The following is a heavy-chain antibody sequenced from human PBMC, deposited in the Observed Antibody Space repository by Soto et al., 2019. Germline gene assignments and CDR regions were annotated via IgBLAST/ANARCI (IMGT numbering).Heavy chain of an antibody. V-gene: IGHV1-69*13. Sequence: SVKVSCKASGGTFSSYAISWVRQAPGQGLEWMGGIIPIFGTANYAQKFQGRVTITADESTSTAYMELSSLRSEDTAVYYCARDDCSSTSCYVDYYYGMDVWGQGTTVTV. CDR3: ARDDCSSTSCYVDYYYGMDV. J-gene: IGHJ6*02. CDR2: IIPIFGTA. CDR1: GGTFSSYA. D-gene: IGHD2-2*01.